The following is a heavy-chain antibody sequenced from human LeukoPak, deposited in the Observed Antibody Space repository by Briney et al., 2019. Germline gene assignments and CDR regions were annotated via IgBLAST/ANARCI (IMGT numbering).Heavy chain of an antibody. CDR2: IYYSGST. CDR1: GGSISSYY. V-gene: IGHV4-59*01. D-gene: IGHD5-18*01. CDR3: ARDSKGYSYGPHHFDY. J-gene: IGHJ4*02. Sequence: SETLSLTCTVSGGSISSYYWSWIRQPPGKGLEWIGYIYYSGSTNYNPSLKNRVTISVDTSKNQFSLKLSSVTAADTAVYYCARDSKGYSYGPHHFDYWGQGTLVTVSS.